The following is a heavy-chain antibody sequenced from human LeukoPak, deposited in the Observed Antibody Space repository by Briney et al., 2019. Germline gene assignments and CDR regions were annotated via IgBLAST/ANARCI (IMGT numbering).Heavy chain of an antibody. CDR3: ARGEVHYYGSGSDY. Sequence: GGSLRLSCAASGFTLSSYWMHWVRQAPGKGLVWVSRINSDGSSIRYADSVKGRFTISRDNAKNSLSLQMNSLRAEDTAVYYCARGEVHYYGSGSDYWGQGTLVTVSS. CDR2: INSDGSSI. CDR1: GFTLSSYW. V-gene: IGHV3-74*01. J-gene: IGHJ4*02. D-gene: IGHD3-10*01.